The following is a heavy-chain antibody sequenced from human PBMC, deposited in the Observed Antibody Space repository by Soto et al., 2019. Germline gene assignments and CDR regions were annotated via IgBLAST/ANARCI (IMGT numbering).Heavy chain of an antibody. CDR2: ISSSSSTI. D-gene: IGHD1-26*01. J-gene: IGHJ4*02. CDR3: ASIPPSAVGATSEVDN. Sequence: GGSLRLSCAASGFTFSSYSMNWVRQAPGKGLEWVSYISSSSSTIYYADSVKGRFTISRDNAKNSLYLQMNSLRAEDTGVYYCASIPPSAVGATSEVDNWGQGILVTVSS. CDR1: GFTFSSYS. V-gene: IGHV3-48*01.